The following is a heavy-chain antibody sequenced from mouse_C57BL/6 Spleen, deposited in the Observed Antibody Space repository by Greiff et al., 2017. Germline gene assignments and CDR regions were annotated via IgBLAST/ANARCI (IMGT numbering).Heavy chain of an antibody. D-gene: IGHD2-4*01. CDR1: GYAFSSSW. V-gene: IGHV1-82*01. CDR2: IYPGDGGT. CDR3: ARSGYDYDFAY. J-gene: IGHJ3*01. Sequence: QVQLQQSGPELVKPGASVKISCKASGYAFSSSWLNWVKQRPGKGLEWIGRIYPGDGGTNYNGKFKGKATLTADKSSSTAYMQLSSLASEDAEVSFSARSGYDYDFAYWGQGTLVTVSA.